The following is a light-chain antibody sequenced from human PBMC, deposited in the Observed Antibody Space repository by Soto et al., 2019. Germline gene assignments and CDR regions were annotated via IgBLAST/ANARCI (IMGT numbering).Light chain of an antibody. CDR3: QSFDSSLSRLV. J-gene: IGLJ2*01. CDR2: GTT. CDR1: SSNIGAGYD. V-gene: IGLV1-40*01. Sequence: QSVLTQPPSVSGAPGQRVTISCTGSSSNIGAGYDVHWYQQLPGTAPELLIFGTTNRPSGVPDRFSGSKSGTSVSLAITGLQAEDEADYYCQSFDSSLSRLVFGGGTKLTV.